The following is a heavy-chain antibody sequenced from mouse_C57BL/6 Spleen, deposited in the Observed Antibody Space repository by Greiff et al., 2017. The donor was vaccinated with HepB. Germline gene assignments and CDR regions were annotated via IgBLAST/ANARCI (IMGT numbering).Heavy chain of an antibody. D-gene: IGHD2-12*01. V-gene: IGHV1-50*01. Sequence: LQQPGAELVKPGASVKLSCKASGYTFTSYWMQWVKQRPGQGLEWIGEIDPSDSYTNYNQKFKGKATLTVDTSSSTAYMQLSSLTSEDSAVYYCARWAYYSNYVGYWGQGTTLTVSS. CDR1: GYTFTSYW. CDR3: ARWAYYSNYVGY. CDR2: IDPSDSYT. J-gene: IGHJ2*01.